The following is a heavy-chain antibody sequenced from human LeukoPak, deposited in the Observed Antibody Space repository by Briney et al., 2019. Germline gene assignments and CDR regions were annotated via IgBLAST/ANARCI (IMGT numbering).Heavy chain of an antibody. CDR3: ARYRYYYYGMDV. CDR1: GGSFSGYY. CDR2: INHSGST. V-gene: IGHV4-34*01. J-gene: IGHJ6*02. D-gene: IGHD1-26*01. Sequence: SETLSLTCAVYGGSFSGYYWSWIRQPPGKGLGWIGEINHSGSTNYNPSLKSRVTISVDTSKNQFSLKLSSVTAADTAVYYCARYRYYYYGMDVWGQGTTVTVSS.